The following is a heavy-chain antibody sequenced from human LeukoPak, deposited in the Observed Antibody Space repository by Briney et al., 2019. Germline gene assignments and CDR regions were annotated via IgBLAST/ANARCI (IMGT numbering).Heavy chain of an antibody. J-gene: IGHJ4*02. CDR2: IIPIFGTA. Sequence: GASVKVSCKASGGTFSSYAISWVRQAPGQGLEWMGGIIPIFGTANYARKFQGRVTITADKSTSTAYMELSSLRSEDAAVYYCARWAYYYDSSGYSPDYWGQGALVTVSS. CDR1: GGTFSSYA. D-gene: IGHD3-22*01. V-gene: IGHV1-69*06. CDR3: ARWAYYYDSSGYSPDY.